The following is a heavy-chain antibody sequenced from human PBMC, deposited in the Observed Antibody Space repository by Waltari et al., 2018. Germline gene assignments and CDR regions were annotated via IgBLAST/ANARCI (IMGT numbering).Heavy chain of an antibody. Sequence: EVQLLESGGGLVQPGGSLRLSCAASGFIFSSYDMSWFRQAPGKGLEWVSGIIGSGSKIHYADSVRGRFTISRDNSKNTVYLQMNSLRAEDTAVYYCAKGPAARTNWFDPWGQGTLVTVSS. CDR2: IIGSGSKI. CDR1: GFIFSSYD. CDR3: AKGPAARTNWFDP. V-gene: IGHV3-23*01. D-gene: IGHD2-2*01. J-gene: IGHJ5*02.